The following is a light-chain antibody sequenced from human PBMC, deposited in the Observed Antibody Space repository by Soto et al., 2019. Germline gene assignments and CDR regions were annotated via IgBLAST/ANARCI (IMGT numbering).Light chain of an antibody. CDR3: AAWDKSLSGGV. CDR2: ENI. Sequence: QSVLTQPPSVSAAPGQKVTISCSGSSSNIGSDYVSWYQQLPGTAPKLLIYENIKRPSGIPDRFSGSKSGTSATLGITGLQTGDEADYYCAAWDKSLSGGVFGGGTKLTVL. V-gene: IGLV1-51*02. J-gene: IGLJ2*01. CDR1: SSNIGSDY.